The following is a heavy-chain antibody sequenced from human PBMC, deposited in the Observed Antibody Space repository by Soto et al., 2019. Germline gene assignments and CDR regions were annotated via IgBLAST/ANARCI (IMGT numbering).Heavy chain of an antibody. CDR2: ISGSGGST. V-gene: IGHV3-23*01. J-gene: IGHJ6*02. D-gene: IGHD3-3*01. CDR3: AKHRIGDGYGVDV. Sequence: LRLSCAASGFTFSNYAMSRVRQAPGKGLDWVSAISGSGGSTYYADSVKGRFTISRDNSKNTLYLQMNSLRAEDTAVYYCAKHRIGDGYGVDVWGQGTTVTVSS. CDR1: GFTFSNYA.